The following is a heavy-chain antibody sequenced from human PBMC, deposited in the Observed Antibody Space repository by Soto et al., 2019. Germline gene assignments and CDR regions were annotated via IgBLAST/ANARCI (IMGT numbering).Heavy chain of an antibody. CDR3: ARQPHYKYSSSSGSGYYYYYGMDV. J-gene: IGHJ6*02. CDR1: GYTFTSYD. D-gene: IGHD6-6*01. CDR2: MNPNSGNT. V-gene: IGHV1-8*01. Sequence: ASVKVSCKASGYTFTSYDINWVRQATGQGLEWMGWMNPNSGNTGYAQKFQGRVTMTRNTSRSTAYMELSSLRSEDTAVYYCARQPHYKYSSSSGSGYYYYYGMDVWGQGTTVTVSS.